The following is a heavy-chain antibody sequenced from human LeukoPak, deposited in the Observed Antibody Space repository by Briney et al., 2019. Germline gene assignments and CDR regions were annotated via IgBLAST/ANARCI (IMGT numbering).Heavy chain of an antibody. V-gene: IGHV3-48*03. J-gene: IGHJ4*02. Sequence: GGSLRLSCAASGFNVNSFEMTWVRQAPGLGLEFLSYISDSGGVIKYADSVKGRFIISRDSAENALYLQMNNLGADDTAVYFCAGGPQYTGSFPYWGQGTLVAVFS. D-gene: IGHD1-26*01. CDR3: AGGPQYTGSFPY. CDR1: GFNVNSFE. CDR2: ISDSGGVI.